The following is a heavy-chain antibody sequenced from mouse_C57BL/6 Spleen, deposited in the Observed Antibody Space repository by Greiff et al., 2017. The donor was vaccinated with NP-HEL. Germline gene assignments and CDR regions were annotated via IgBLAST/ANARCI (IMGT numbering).Heavy chain of an antibody. Sequence: VQLVESGGGLVKPGGSLKLSCAASGFTFSDYGMHWVRQAPEKGLEWVAYISSGSSIIYYADTVKGRFTISRDNAKNTLFLQMTSLRSEDTAMYYCARYSNYGFAMDYWGQGTSVTVSS. CDR2: ISSGSSII. CDR1: GFTFSDYG. D-gene: IGHD2-5*01. V-gene: IGHV5-17*01. J-gene: IGHJ4*01. CDR3: ARYSNYGFAMDY.